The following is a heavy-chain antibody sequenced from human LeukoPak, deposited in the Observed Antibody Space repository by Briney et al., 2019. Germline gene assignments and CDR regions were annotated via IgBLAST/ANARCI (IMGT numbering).Heavy chain of an antibody. D-gene: IGHD6-19*01. V-gene: IGHV3-48*03. CDR2: MSNSGRTI. CDR1: GFTFSSFE. J-gene: IGHJ4*02. Sequence: GGSLRLSCAASGFTFSSFEMNWVRQAPGKGLEWVSYMSNSGRTIYYTDSVKGRFTISRGNAKNSLYLQMNSLRAEDTAVYYCARDVGSGWFDYWGQGTLVTVSS. CDR3: ARDVGSGWFDY.